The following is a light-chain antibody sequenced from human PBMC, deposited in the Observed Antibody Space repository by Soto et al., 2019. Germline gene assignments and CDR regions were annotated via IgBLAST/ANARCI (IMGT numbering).Light chain of an antibody. Sequence: DIVMTQSPLSLPVTPGEPASISCRSSQSLRHSIGYNYLDWYLQKPGQSPQLLISLGSNRASGVPDRFRGSGSATNFTLKISRVEAEDVRIYYCMQPLQTPITLAPGTKVEIK. J-gene: IGKJ3*01. CDR2: LGS. V-gene: IGKV2-28*01. CDR3: MQPLQTPIT. CDR1: QSLRHSIGYNY.